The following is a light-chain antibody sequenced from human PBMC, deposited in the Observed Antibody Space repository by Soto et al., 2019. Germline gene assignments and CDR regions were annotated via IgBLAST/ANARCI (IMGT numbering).Light chain of an antibody. CDR3: SSYTSSSTRV. V-gene: IGLV2-14*01. Sequence: QSVLTQPASVSGSPGQSITISCTGTSSDVGGYNYVYWYQQHPGKAPKLMIYEVSNRPSGVSNRFSGSKSGNTASLTISGLQAEDETDYYCSSYTSSSTRVFGTGTKLTVL. J-gene: IGLJ1*01. CDR2: EVS. CDR1: SSDVGGYNY.